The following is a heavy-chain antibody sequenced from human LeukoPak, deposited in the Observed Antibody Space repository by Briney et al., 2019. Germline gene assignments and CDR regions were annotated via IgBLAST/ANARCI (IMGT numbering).Heavy chain of an antibody. CDR1: GYTFNTYG. D-gene: IGHD3-16*02. CDR2: ISAYNGNT. CDR3: AREGXXXXXXXXYXXWFXP. V-gene: IGHV1-18*01. J-gene: IGHJ5*02. Sequence: ASVKVSCKTSGYTFNTYGIAWVRQAPGQGLEWMGWISAYNGNTNYAQNLQDRVTMTTDTSTTTAYMELRSLRSDDTAVYYCAREGXXXXXXXXYXXWFXPWGQGTLVXXSX.